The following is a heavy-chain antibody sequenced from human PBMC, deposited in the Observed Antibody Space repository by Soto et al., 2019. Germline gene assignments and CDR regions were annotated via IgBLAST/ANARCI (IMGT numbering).Heavy chain of an antibody. CDR2: IYYSGST. D-gene: IGHD3-22*01. CDR3: ARGWGDSSGPTEGAFDI. V-gene: IGHV4-31*03. Sequence: SETLSLTCTVSGGSISSGGYYWSWIRQHPGKGLEWIGYIYYSGSTYYNPSLKSRVTISVDTSKNQFSLKLSSVTAADTAVYYCARGWGDSSGPTEGAFDIWGQGTMVTVSS. CDR1: GGSISSGGYY. J-gene: IGHJ3*02.